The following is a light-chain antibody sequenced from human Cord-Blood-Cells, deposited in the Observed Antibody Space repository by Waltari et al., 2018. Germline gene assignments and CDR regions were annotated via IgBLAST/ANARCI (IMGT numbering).Light chain of an antibody. CDR3: NSRDSSGNHVV. CDR2: GKN. J-gene: IGLJ2*01. V-gene: IGLV3-19*01. CDR1: SLRSYY. Sequence: SSELTQDPAVSVALGQTVRITCQGDSLRSYYASWYQQKPGQAPVLVIYGKNNRPSGIPDRLSGSSSGSTASWTITGAQAEDGADYYGNSRDSSGNHVVFGGGTKLTVL.